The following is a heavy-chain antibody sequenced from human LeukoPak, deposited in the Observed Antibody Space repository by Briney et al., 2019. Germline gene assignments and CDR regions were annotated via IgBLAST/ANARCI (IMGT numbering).Heavy chain of an antibody. V-gene: IGHV3-7*01. D-gene: IGHD1-26*01. CDR1: GFTFSSYW. Sequence: GGSLRLSCAASGFTFSSYWMNWARQAPGKGLEWVASINHNGNVNYYADSVKGRFTISRDNSKNTLYLQMNSLRAEDTAVYYCAKDLAGGSYSFDYWGQGTLVTVSS. CDR3: AKDLAGGSYSFDY. CDR2: INHNGNVN. J-gene: IGHJ4*02.